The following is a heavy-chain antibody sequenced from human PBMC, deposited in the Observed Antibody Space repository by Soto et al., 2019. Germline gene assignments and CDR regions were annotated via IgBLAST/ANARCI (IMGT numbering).Heavy chain of an antibody. CDR2: INAGNGNT. V-gene: IGHV1-3*01. Sequence: ASVKVSCKASGYTFTSYAMHWVRQAPGQRLEWMGWINAGNGNTKYSQKFQGRVTITRDTSASTAYMELRSLRSDDTAVYYCARVDSSGWYDDYWGQGTLVTVSS. CDR3: ARVDSSGWYDDY. D-gene: IGHD6-19*01. CDR1: GYTFTSYA. J-gene: IGHJ4*02.